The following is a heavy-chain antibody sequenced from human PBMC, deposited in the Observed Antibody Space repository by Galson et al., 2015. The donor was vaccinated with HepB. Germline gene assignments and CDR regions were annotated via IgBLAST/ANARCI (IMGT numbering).Heavy chain of an antibody. CDR3: ARRYYYDSRPGY. CDR2: ISGSGGST. D-gene: IGHD3-22*01. V-gene: IGHV3-23*01. CDR1: GFTFSSYA. J-gene: IGHJ4*02. Sequence: SLRLSCAASGFTFSSYAMGWVRQAPGKGLEWVSAISGSGGSTYYADSVKGRFTISRDNSKNTLYLQMNSLRAEDTAVYYCARRYYYDSRPGYWGQGTLVTVFS.